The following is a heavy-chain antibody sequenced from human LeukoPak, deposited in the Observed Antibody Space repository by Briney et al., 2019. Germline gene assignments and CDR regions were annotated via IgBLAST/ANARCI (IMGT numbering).Heavy chain of an antibody. CDR3: ARLDGGNPGDYYYYYMDV. V-gene: IGHV1-8*01. Sequence: GASVKVSCKASGYTFTSYDINWVRQATGQGLEWMGWMNPNSGNTGYAQKFQGRVTMTRNTSISTAYIELSSLRSEDTAVYYCARLDGGNPGDYYYYYMDVWGKGTTVTISS. D-gene: IGHD4-23*01. J-gene: IGHJ6*03. CDR1: GYTFTSYD. CDR2: MNPNSGNT.